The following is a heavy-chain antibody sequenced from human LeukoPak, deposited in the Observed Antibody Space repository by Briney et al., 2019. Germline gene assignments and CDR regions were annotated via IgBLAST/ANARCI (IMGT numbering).Heavy chain of an antibody. CDR3: ARVGSGYDFFDY. V-gene: IGHV4-4*07. CDR2: VYSSGST. Sequence: SETLSLTCTVSGGAISGYYWSWIRQPAGKGLEWLGRVYSSGSTKYNPSLESRVTMPVDTSKNQFSLKLNFVTAADTAVYYCARVGSGYDFFDYWGQGTLVTVSS. CDR1: GGAISGYY. J-gene: IGHJ4*02. D-gene: IGHD3/OR15-3a*01.